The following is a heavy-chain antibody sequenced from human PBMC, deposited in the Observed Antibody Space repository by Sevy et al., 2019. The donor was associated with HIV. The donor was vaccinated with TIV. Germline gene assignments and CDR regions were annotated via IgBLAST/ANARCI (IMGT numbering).Heavy chain of an antibody. D-gene: IGHD2-2*01. CDR2: IKQDGSEK. CDR3: ASDGGLVPAPLPYCHYGMDV. V-gene: IGHV3-7*01. Sequence: GGSLRLSCEASELSFSSYWMSWVRQAPGKGLEWVANIKQDGSEKNYADSVKGRFTSSRDNAKNSLYVKMNSLRAEDTAVYYCASDGGLVPAPLPYCHYGMDVWGQGTTVTVSS. J-gene: IGHJ6*02. CDR1: ELSFSSYW.